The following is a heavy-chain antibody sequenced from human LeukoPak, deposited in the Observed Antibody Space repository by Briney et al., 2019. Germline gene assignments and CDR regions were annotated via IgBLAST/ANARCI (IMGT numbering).Heavy chain of an antibody. Sequence: GSLRLSCAASGFTFSSYAMSWVRQAPGKGLEWVSAISGSGGSTYYADSVKGRFTISRDNSKNTLYLQMNSLRAEDTAVYYCRFILVRDSSGPDAFDIWGQGTMVTVSS. CDR1: GFTFSSYA. V-gene: IGHV3-23*01. CDR2: ISGSGGST. CDR3: RFILVRDSSGPDAFDI. D-gene: IGHD3-22*01. J-gene: IGHJ3*02.